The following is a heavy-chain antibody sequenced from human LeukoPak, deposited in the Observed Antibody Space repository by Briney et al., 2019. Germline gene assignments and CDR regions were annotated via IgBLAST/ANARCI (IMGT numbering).Heavy chain of an antibody. CDR1: GFIFSSYG. CDR3: AKDRRALYSIAAAGTFDY. D-gene: IGHD6-13*01. CDR2: ISYDGSNK. Sequence: PGRSLRLSCAASGFIFSSYGMHWVRQAPGKGLEWVAVISYDGSNKYYADSVKGRFTISRDNSKNTLYLQMNSLRAEDTAVYYCAKDRRALYSIAAAGTFDYWGQRTLVTVSS. V-gene: IGHV3-30*18. J-gene: IGHJ4*02.